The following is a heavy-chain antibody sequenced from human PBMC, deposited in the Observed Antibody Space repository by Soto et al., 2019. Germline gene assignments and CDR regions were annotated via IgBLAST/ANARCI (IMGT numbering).Heavy chain of an antibody. CDR3: ARDLFSGYSLDY. CDR2: IYYSGST. D-gene: IGHD5-12*01. J-gene: IGHJ4*02. Sequence: SETLSLTCTVSGGSISSYYWSWIRQPPGKGLEWIGYIYYSGSTNFNPSLKSRVTISVDTSKNQFSLKLRSVTAADTAVYYCARDLFSGYSLDYWGQGALVTVSS. V-gene: IGHV4-59*01. CDR1: GGSISSYY.